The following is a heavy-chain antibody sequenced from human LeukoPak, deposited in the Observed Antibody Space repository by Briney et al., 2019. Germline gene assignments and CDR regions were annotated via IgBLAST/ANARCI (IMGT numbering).Heavy chain of an antibody. D-gene: IGHD2-21*01. CDR3: ATIQY. J-gene: IGHJ4*02. CDR2: INQDGSES. Sequence: GGSLRLSCAASGFKFSDFSVSWVRQAPGKGLEWVAIINQDGSESYYVDSVRGRFTISRDNVDNSLFLQMDSLRVDDTARYYCATIQYWGQGTQVTVS. CDR1: GFKFSDFS. V-gene: IGHV3-7*01.